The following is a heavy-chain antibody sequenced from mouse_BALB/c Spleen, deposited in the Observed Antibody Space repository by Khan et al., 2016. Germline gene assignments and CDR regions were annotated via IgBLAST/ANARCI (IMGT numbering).Heavy chain of an antibody. Sequence: QVQLKQSGAELMKPGASVKISCKATGYIFGSYWIEWVKQRPGHGLEWIGEILPGSGSTKYNENFKVMATFSAETSSNTAYMQLRSLTSEDSAVDYCARGVYWGQGTLVTVSA. J-gene: IGHJ3*01. CDR1: GYIFGSYW. CDR3: ARGVY. V-gene: IGHV1-9*01. CDR2: ILPGSGST.